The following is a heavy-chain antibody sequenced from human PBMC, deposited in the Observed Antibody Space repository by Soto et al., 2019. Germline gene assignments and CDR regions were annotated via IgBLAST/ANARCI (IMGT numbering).Heavy chain of an antibody. V-gene: IGHV3-7*05. CDR1: GFTFRTYW. Sequence: EVQLVESGGGLVQPAGSLRLSCGASGFTFRTYWLSWVRQVPGKGLEWVANINQDGSEKNYVDSVKGRFIISRDNAKNSLYLQMSSLRAEDTALYYCARDGSTSLYSYDYHGMDVWGQGTTVTVSS. J-gene: IGHJ6*02. CDR3: ARDGSTSLYSYDYHGMDV. D-gene: IGHD5-18*01. CDR2: INQDGSEK.